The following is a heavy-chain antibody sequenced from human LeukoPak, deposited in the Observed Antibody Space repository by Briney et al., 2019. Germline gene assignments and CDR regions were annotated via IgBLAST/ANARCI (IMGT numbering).Heavy chain of an antibody. CDR1: GGSISSSSYY. Sequence: SETLSLTCTVSGGSISSSSYYWGWIRQPPGKGLEWIGSICYSGSTYYNPSLKSRVTISVATSKNQFSLKLSSVTAADTAVYYCARGSKWFDPWGQGTLVTVSS. CDR2: ICYSGST. V-gene: IGHV4-39*01. D-gene: IGHD2-2*01. J-gene: IGHJ5*02. CDR3: ARGSKWFDP.